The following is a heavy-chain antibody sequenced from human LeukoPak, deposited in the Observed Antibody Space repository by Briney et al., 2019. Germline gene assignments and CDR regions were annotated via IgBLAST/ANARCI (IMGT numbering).Heavy chain of an antibody. D-gene: IGHD6-6*01. Sequence: GGSLRLSRAASGFTFSSYSMTWVRQAPGKGLEWVSSISSSSSYIYYADSVKGRFTISRDNAKNSLYLQMNSLRAEDTAVYYCARGRGYRSSSSYYFDYWGQGTLVTVSS. V-gene: IGHV3-21*01. CDR3: ARGRGYRSSSSYYFDY. CDR2: ISSSSSYI. CDR1: GFTFSSYS. J-gene: IGHJ4*02.